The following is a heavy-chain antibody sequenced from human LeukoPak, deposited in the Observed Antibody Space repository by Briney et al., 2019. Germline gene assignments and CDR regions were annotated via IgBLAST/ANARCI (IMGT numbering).Heavy chain of an antibody. CDR1: GFPFDDYG. CDR3: ASGPYYYDSSGYYLFDY. V-gene: IGHV3-20*04. CDR2: INWNGGST. D-gene: IGHD3-22*01. J-gene: IGHJ4*02. Sequence: GSLRLSCAASGFPFDDYGMSWVRQAPGKGLEWVSGINWNGGSTGYADSVKGRFTISRDNAKNPLYLQMNSLRAEDTALYYCASGPYYYDSSGYYLFDYWGQGTLVTVSS.